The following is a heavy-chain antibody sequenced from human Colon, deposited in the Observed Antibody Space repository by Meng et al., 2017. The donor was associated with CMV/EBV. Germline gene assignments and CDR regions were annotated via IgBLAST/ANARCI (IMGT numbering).Heavy chain of an antibody. D-gene: IGHD1-26*01. CDR1: EHIFTRYW. CDR3: ATNSGSSYFDS. Sequence: GESLKISCKGSEHIFTRYWIGWVRQRPGKGLEWMGIVYPGDSDTKYSPSLQGQIAISADKSSGVAYLQWTSLKASDTAMYYCATNSGSSYFDSWGQGTLVTV. CDR2: VYPGDSDT. J-gene: IGHJ4*02. V-gene: IGHV5-51*01.